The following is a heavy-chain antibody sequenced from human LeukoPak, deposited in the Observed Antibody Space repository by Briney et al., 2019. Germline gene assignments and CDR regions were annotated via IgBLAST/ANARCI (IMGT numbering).Heavy chain of an antibody. V-gene: IGHV4-34*01. CDR3: ARGHYDGSGYYFRGIVS. Sequence: SETLSLTCAVYGGSFSGYYWSWIRQPPGKGLEWIGEINHSGSTNYNPSLKSRVTISVDTSKNQFSLKLSSVTAADTAMYFCARGHYDGSGYYFRGIVSWSRGTVVTVS. CDR2: INHSGST. D-gene: IGHD3-22*01. J-gene: IGHJ4*02. CDR1: GGSFSGYY.